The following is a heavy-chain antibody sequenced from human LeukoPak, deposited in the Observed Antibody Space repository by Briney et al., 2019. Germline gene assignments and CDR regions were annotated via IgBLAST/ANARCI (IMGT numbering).Heavy chain of an antibody. Sequence: GGSLRLSCASSGFTFSNYRMSWVRQAPGKWLEWVANIKEDGSEKDYVDPVKGRFTISRDNAKNSLYLQMNSLRAEDTAIYYCARDWGAAGLWDYWGQGTLVTVSS. D-gene: IGHD6-13*01. CDR2: IKEDGSEK. CDR3: ARDWGAAGLWDY. V-gene: IGHV3-7*05. CDR1: GFTFSNYR. J-gene: IGHJ4*02.